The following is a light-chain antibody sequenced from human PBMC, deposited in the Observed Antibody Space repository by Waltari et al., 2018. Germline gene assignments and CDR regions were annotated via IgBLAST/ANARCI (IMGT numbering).Light chain of an antibody. CDR1: SIDIGGFNY. J-gene: IGLJ3*02. Sequence: QSALTQPASVSGSPRQSITIPCTGTSIDIGGFNYVSWYQQHSGKAPRLIIFGVSDRPSGVSNRFSGSKSGNTASLTISGLQAEDEADYYCSSFTRAKTWVFGGGTKVTVL. CDR3: SSFTRAKTWV. CDR2: GVS. V-gene: IGLV2-14*03.